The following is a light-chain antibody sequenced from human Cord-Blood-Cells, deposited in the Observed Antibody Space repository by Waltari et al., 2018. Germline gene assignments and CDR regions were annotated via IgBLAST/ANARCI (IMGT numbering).Light chain of an antibody. CDR2: EVS. J-gene: IGLJ1*01. CDR3: SSYTSSSYF. V-gene: IGLV2-18*02. Sequence: QSALTQPPSVSGSPGQSVTISCTGTSSDVGSYNRVSWYQQPPGTAPKLMIYEVSNRPSGVPDRFSGSKAGNTASLTISGLQAEDEADYYCSSYTSSSYFFGTGTKVTVL. CDR1: SSDVGSYNR.